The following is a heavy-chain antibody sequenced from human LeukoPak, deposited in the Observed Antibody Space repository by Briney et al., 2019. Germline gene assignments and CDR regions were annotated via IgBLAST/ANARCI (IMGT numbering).Heavy chain of an antibody. D-gene: IGHD2-15*01. V-gene: IGHV4-31*01. J-gene: IGHJ6*02. CDR3: ARALGYCSGGSCPHYYYYGMDV. Sequence: SETLSLTCTVSGGSISSGGYYWSWIRQHPGKGLEWIGYIYYSGSTYYNPSLKSQVTISVDTSKNQFSLKLSSVTAAGTAVYYCARALGYCSGGSCPHYYYYGMDVWGQGTTVTVSS. CDR1: GGSISSGGYY. CDR2: IYYSGST.